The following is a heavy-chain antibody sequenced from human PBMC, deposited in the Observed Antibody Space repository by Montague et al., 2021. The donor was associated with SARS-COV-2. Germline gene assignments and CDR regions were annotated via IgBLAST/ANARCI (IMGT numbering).Heavy chain of an antibody. V-gene: IGHV3-74*03. CDR3: AGAPHCGGGSCFSFDYYGLDV. CDR2: INPDGSRT. CDR1: GFTFSNYW. Sequence: SLSLSCAASGFTFSNYWWHWVRQVPGKGLVWVSRINPDGSRTTYADSVKGRFTISRDNAENTVYLQMSGLRVEDTAVYYCAGAPHCGGGSCFSFDYYGLDVWGQGTTVSVSS. J-gene: IGHJ6*02. D-gene: IGHD2-15*01.